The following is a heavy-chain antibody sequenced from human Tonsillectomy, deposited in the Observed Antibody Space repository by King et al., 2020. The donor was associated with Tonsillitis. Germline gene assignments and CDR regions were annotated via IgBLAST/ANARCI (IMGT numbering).Heavy chain of an antibody. V-gene: IGHV3-30*18. CDR3: AKDRGFRYFDWLSP. J-gene: IGHJ5*02. Sequence: VQLVESGGGVVQPGRSLRISCTASGFIFSTYGMHWVRQAPGKGLEWVAVISYDGTNKYYADSVKGRFTISRDNSKNSLYLQVNSLRAEDTAVYYCAKDRGFRYFDWLSPWGQGTLVTVSS. CDR2: ISYDGTNK. CDR1: GFIFSTYG. D-gene: IGHD3-9*01.